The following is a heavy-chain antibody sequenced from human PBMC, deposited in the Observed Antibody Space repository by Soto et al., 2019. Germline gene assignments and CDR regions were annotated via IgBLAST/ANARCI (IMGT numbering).Heavy chain of an antibody. Sequence: GGSLRLSCAASGFTFSNAWMSWVRQAPGKGLEWVGRIKSKTDGGTTDYAAPVKGRFTISRDDSKNTLYLQMNSLKTEDTAVYYCTTGSEPGYNWNYVWSYWGQGTLVTVSS. CDR3: TTGSEPGYNWNYVWSY. CDR1: GFTFSNAW. CDR2: IKSKTDGGTT. V-gene: IGHV3-15*01. D-gene: IGHD1-7*01. J-gene: IGHJ4*02.